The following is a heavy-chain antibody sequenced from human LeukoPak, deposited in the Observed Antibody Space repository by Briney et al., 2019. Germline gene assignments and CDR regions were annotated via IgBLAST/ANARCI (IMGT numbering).Heavy chain of an antibody. CDR1: GGTFSSYA. CDR2: IIPILGIA. V-gene: IGHV1-69*04. J-gene: IGHJ4*02. D-gene: IGHD3-22*01. Sequence: VASVEVSCKASGGTFSSYAISWVRQAPGQGLEWMGRIIPILGIANYAQKFQGRVTITADKSTSTAYMELSSLRSEDTAVYYCARGYYDSSGSFDYWGQGTLVTVSS. CDR3: ARGYYDSSGSFDY.